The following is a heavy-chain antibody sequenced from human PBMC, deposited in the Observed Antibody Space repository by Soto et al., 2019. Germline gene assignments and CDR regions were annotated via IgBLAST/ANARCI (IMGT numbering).Heavy chain of an antibody. D-gene: IGHD2-8*01. Sequence: HLVQSGAEVKKPGASVKVSCQGSGYAFTTYGITWVRQAPGQGLEWMGWISAHNGNTNYAQKLQGRVTVNRDTCTSTTYMEMRSLRYNDTALYYCARGLYGDYWVQGALVTVTS. CDR2: ISAHNGNT. CDR1: GYAFTTYG. V-gene: IGHV1-18*01. CDR3: ARGLYGDY. J-gene: IGHJ4*02.